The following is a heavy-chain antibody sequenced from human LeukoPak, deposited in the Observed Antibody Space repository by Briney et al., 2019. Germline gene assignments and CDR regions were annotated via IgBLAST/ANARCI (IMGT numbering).Heavy chain of an antibody. J-gene: IGHJ4*02. CDR1: GGSFSGYY. CDR3: ARGRGSIAARVVFFDY. Sequence: SETLSLTCAVYGGSFSGYYWSWIRQPPGKGLEWIGEINHSGSTNYNPSLKSRVTISVDTSKNQFSLKLSSVTAADTAVYYCARGRGSIAARVVFFDYWGQGTLVTVSS. V-gene: IGHV4-34*01. D-gene: IGHD6-6*01. CDR2: INHSGST.